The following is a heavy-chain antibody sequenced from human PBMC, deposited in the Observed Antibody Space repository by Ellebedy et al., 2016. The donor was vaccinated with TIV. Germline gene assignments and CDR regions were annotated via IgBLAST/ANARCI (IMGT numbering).Heavy chain of an antibody. V-gene: IGHV1-69*06. CDR1: GGTFSSYA. J-gene: IGHJ2*01. CDR3: ARDSPDDWGNFDL. D-gene: IGHD3-16*01. CDR2: IIPISGTP. Sequence: AASVKVSCKASGGTFSSYAFSWVRQAPGQGLEWMGGIIPISGTPSYPQKFQGRVTITADKSTSTAYMELSSLRSEDTAVYYCARDSPDDWGNFDLWGRGTLVTVSS.